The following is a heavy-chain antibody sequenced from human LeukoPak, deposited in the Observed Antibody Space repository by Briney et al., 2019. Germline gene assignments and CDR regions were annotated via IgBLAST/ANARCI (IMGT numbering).Heavy chain of an antibody. CDR3: ARLGGIDSSDDY. Sequence: SETLSLTCTVPGGSISSSSYYWGWIRQPPGKGLEWIGSIYYSGSTYYNPSLKSRVTISVDTSKNQFSLKLSSVTAADTAVYYCARLGGIDSSDDYWGQGTLVTVSS. D-gene: IGHD6-19*01. CDR1: GGSISSSSYY. J-gene: IGHJ4*02. CDR2: IYYSGST. V-gene: IGHV4-39*01.